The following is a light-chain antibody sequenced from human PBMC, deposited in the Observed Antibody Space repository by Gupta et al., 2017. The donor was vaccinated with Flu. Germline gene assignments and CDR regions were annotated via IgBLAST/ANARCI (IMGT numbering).Light chain of an antibody. J-gene: IGLJ3*02. CDR2: EDN. CDR3: QSYDSSSWV. Sequence: NFMLTQPHSVSESPGKTVTISCARSSGSIASNYVQWYQQRPGSSPTTVIYEDNQRPSGVPDRLSGSIDSSSNSASLTISGLKTEDEADYYCQSYDSSSWVFGGGTKLTVL. CDR1: SGSIASNY. V-gene: IGLV6-57*01.